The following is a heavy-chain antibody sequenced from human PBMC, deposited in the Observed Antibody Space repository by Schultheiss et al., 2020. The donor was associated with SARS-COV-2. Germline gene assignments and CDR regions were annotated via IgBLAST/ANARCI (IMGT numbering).Heavy chain of an antibody. D-gene: IGHD2-21*02. Sequence: SLKISCAASGFTFDDYAMHWVRQAPGKGLEWVSGISWNSGSIGYADSVKGRFTISRDNAKNSLYLQMNSLRAEDTAVYYCARDPCGGDCFNNYWYFDLWGRGTLVTVSS. V-gene: IGHV3-9*01. CDR2: ISWNSGSI. J-gene: IGHJ2*01. CDR3: ARDPCGGDCFNNYWYFDL. CDR1: GFTFDDYA.